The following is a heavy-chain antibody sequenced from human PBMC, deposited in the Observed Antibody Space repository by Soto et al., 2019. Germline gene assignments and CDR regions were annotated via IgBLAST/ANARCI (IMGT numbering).Heavy chain of an antibody. J-gene: IGHJ4*02. CDR3: AKDRYSGIEGNYFDY. D-gene: IGHD1-26*01. CDR2: ISGSGGST. V-gene: IGHV3-23*01. CDR1: GFTFSSYA. Sequence: EVQLLESGGGLVQPGGSLRLSCAASGFTFSSYAMNWVRQAPGKGLEWVSAISGSGGSTYYADSVKGRFTISRDNSKNTLYLQMNSLRAEDTAVYYCAKDRYSGIEGNYFDYWGQGTLVTVSS.